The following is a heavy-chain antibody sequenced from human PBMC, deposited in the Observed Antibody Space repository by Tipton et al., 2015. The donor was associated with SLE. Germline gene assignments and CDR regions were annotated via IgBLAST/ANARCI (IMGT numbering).Heavy chain of an antibody. V-gene: IGHV3-21*05. D-gene: IGHD2-8*01. Sequence: SLRLSCAASQITFSSYAMTWVRQAPGKGLEWVSYITSSSSYTNYADSVKGRFTISRDNANNSLYLQMNSLRAEDTAVYYCARALYCTDGVCFDAFDIWGQGTMVTVSS. CDR1: QITFSSYA. CDR2: ITSSSSYT. J-gene: IGHJ3*02. CDR3: ARALYCTDGVCFDAFDI.